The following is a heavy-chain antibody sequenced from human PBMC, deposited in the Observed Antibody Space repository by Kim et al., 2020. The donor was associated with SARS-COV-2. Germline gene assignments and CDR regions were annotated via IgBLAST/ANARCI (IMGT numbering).Heavy chain of an antibody. CDR2: IYYSGST. CDR3: ARAGSRYYYGMDV. V-gene: IGHV4-61*08. Sequence: SETLSLTCTVSGGSVRSGGYYWSWIQQPPGKGLEWIGYIYYSGSTNYNPSLKSRVTISVDTSKNQFSLKLSSVTAADTAVYYCARAGSRYYYGMDVWGQGTTVTVSS. CDR1: GGSVRSGGYY. J-gene: IGHJ6*02. D-gene: IGHD2-15*01.